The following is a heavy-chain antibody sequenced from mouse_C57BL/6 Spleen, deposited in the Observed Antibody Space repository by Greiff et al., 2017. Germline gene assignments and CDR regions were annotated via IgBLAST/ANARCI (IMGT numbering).Heavy chain of an antibody. D-gene: IGHD2-3*01. Sequence: VKLMESGPELVKPGASVKISCKASGYAFSSSWMNWVKQRPGKGLEWIGRIYPGDGDTNYNGKFKGKATLTADKSSSTAYMQLSSLTSEDSAVYFCARYDGYYKDAMDYWGQGTSVTVSS. CDR1: GYAFSSSW. V-gene: IGHV1-82*01. CDR2: IYPGDGDT. J-gene: IGHJ4*01. CDR3: ARYDGYYKDAMDY.